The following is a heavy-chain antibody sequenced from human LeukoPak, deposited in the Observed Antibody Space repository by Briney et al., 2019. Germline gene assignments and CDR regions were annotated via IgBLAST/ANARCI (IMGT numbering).Heavy chain of an antibody. J-gene: IGHJ4*02. CDR3: AKASAMIVVVSKHFDY. D-gene: IGHD3-22*01. CDR1: GFTVSSNY. CDR2: ISGSGGST. Sequence: GGSLRLSCAASGFTVSSNYMSWVRQAPGKGLEWVSAISGSGGSTYYADSVKGRFTISRDNSKNTLYLQMNSLRSEDTAVYYCAKASAMIVVVSKHFDYWGQGTLVTVSS. V-gene: IGHV3-23*01.